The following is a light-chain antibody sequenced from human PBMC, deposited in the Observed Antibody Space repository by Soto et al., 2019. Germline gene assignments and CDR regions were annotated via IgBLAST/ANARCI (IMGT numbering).Light chain of an antibody. CDR1: SSNIGAGYD. CDR3: QSYDSSLSGYVV. V-gene: IGLV1-40*01. Sequence: QSVLTQPPSVSGAPGQRVTISCTGSSSNIGAGYDVYWYQQLPGTAPKLFIYGNSNRPSGVPDRFSGSKSGTSASLAITGLHAEDEADYYFQSYDSSLSGYVVFGGGTKLTVL. J-gene: IGLJ2*01. CDR2: GNS.